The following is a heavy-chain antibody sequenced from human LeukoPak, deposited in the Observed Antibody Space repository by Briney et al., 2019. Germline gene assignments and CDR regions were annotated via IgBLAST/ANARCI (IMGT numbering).Heavy chain of an antibody. Sequence: GGSLRLSCAASGFSISSYWMTWVRQAPGKGLEWVANIKQDGREKYYVDSVRGRFTISRDNAKNSLYLQMNSLRAEDTAVYYCARENTGMASYWGQGSLVTVSS. CDR2: IKQDGREK. CDR3: ARENTGMASY. J-gene: IGHJ4*02. V-gene: IGHV3-7*01. D-gene: IGHD5-18*01. CDR1: GFSISSYW.